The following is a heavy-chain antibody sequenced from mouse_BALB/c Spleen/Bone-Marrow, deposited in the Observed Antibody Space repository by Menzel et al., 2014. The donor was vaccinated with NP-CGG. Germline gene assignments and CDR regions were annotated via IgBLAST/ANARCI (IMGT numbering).Heavy chain of an antibody. CDR1: GFTFSNYA. Sequence: DVKLVESGGGLVKPGGSLKLSCAASGFTFSNYAMSWVRQTPEKRLEWVAIISSGGSYTYYPDSVKGRFTISRDNAKTILYLQMSSLRSEDTAMYYCARQDGFDYWGQGTTLTVFS. J-gene: IGHJ2*01. V-gene: IGHV5-9-3*01. CDR3: ARQDGFDY. CDR2: ISSGGSYT. D-gene: IGHD2-3*01.